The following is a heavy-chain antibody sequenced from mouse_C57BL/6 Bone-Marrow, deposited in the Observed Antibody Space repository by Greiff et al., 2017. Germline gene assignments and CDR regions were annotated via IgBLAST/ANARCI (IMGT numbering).Heavy chain of an antibody. CDR1: GYTFTDYH. J-gene: IGHJ1*03. CDR2: INPNNGGT. Sequence: VQLQQSGPELVKPGASVKIPCQASGYTFTDYHMDWVKQSHGTSLAWIGDINPNNGGTIYNQKFKGKATLTVDKTSSTADMELRSLTSEDTAVYYCAREGIYYGNSYWYCDVWGTGTTVTVSS. CDR3: AREGIYYGNSYWYCDV. V-gene: IGHV1-18*01. D-gene: IGHD2-1*01.